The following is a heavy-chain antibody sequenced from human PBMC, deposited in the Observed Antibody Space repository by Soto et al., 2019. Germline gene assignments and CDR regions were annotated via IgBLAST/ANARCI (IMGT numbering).Heavy chain of an antibody. V-gene: IGHV3-21*02. CDR3: ARETESYNWNDGLMVV. CDR1: GFSFSTFT. J-gene: IGHJ6*02. CDR2: IDTSTTYM. D-gene: IGHD1-20*01. Sequence: EVQLVESGGGLVKPGRSLRLSCAASGFSFSTFTMNWVRQAPGKGLEWVSSIDTSTTYMFYADSVTGRFTISRDNAKKSVYLQMNSLRAEDTAVYYCARETESYNWNDGLMVVWGQGTTVTVSS.